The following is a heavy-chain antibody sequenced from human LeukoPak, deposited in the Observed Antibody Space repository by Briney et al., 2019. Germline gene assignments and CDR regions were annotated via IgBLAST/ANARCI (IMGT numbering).Heavy chain of an antibody. CDR1: GFTFSSYG. CDR2: ISYDGSNK. J-gene: IGHJ4*02. CDR3: ARDVEGTDYYDSSGYNC. Sequence: PGRSLRLSCAASGFTFSSYGMHWVRQAPGKGLEWVAVISYDGSNKYYADSVKGRFTISRDNSKNTLYLQMNSLRAEDTAVYYCARDVEGTDYYDSSGYNCWGQGTLVTVSS. D-gene: IGHD3-22*01. V-gene: IGHV3-30*03.